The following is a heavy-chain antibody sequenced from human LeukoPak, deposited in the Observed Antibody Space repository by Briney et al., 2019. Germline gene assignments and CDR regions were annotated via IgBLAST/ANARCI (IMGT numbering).Heavy chain of an antibody. D-gene: IGHD3-10*02. CDR1: GESFSGYY. CDR3: ARHVNWFDP. CDR2: IYSSGTP. J-gene: IGHJ5*02. V-gene: IGHV4-34*01. Sequence: PSETLSLTCRVDGESFSGYYWIWIRQPPGKGLEWIGSIYSSGTPYHNPSLRSRVTMSVDTSKNQFSLKLSSVTAADTAVYYCARHVNWFDPWGQGTLVTVSS.